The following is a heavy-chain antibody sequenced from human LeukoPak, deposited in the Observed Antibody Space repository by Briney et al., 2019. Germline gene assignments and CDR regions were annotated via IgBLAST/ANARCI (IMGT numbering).Heavy chain of an antibody. Sequence: ASVKVSCKASGYTFTGYYMHWVRQAPGQGLEWMGWINPNSGGTNYAQKFQGRVTMTRDTSISTAYMELSRLRSDDTAVYYCARDTRGDYSNYYFDYWGQGTQVTVSS. CDR2: INPNSGGT. CDR3: ARDTRGDYSNYYFDY. D-gene: IGHD4-11*01. V-gene: IGHV1-2*02. CDR1: GYTFTGYY. J-gene: IGHJ4*02.